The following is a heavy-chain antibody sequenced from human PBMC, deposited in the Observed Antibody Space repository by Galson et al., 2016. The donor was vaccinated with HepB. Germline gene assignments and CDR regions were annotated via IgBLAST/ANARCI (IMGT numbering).Heavy chain of an antibody. CDR1: GHTFSSYY. CDR3: GKDSGDYGADY. J-gene: IGHJ4*02. D-gene: IGHD2-21*02. V-gene: IGHV1-46*01. Sequence: SVKVSCKASGHTFSSYYIHWVRQAPGQGLEWMGQIPPSGDLRTYGRVTMTRDTSTSTAYMEVNNLRSEDTAVYYCGKDSGDYGADYWGQGTLVIVSS. CDR2: IPPSGDLR.